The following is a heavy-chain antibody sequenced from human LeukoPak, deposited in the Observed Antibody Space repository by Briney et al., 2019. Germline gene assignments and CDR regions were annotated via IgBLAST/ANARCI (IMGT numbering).Heavy chain of an antibody. Sequence: ASVKVSCKASGYTFTSYGISWVRQAPGQGLEWMGRIIPILGIANYAQKFQGRVTITADKSTSTAYMELSSLRSEDTAVYYCARDSRGAAGDLRVDYWGQGTLVTVSS. J-gene: IGHJ4*02. CDR2: IIPILGIA. CDR1: GYTFTSYG. V-gene: IGHV1-69*04. D-gene: IGHD6-13*01. CDR3: ARDSRGAAGDLRVDY.